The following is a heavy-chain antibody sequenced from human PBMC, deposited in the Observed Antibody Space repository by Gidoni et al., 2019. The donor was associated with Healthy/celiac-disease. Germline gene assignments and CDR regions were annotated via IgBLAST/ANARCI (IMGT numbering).Heavy chain of an antibody. J-gene: IGHJ4*02. D-gene: IGHD3-22*01. V-gene: IGHV3-23*04. Sequence: EVQLVGSVGGLVQPWGSVRLYCPASRFSFSSYGMSWVRQAPGKGLEWVSAISGSGGSTYYADSVKGRFTISRDNSKNTLYLQMNSLRAEDTAVYYCAKDSYYYDSSGYFWGQGTLVTVSS. CDR3: AKDSYYYDSSGYF. CDR2: ISGSGGST. CDR1: RFSFSSYG.